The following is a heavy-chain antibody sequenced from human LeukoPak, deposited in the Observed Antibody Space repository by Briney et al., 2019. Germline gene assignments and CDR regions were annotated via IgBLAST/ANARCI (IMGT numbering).Heavy chain of an antibody. Sequence: QPGGSLRLSCAASGFTFNSYGISWVRQAPGKGLEWVSDISLSGDNMSYADSVKGRFTISRDNSNHTVYLQMNSLRVDDTAVYYCAKVATPNTLDAFDIWGQGTMVTVSS. CDR3: AKVATPNTLDAFDI. CDR2: ISLSGDNM. V-gene: IGHV3-23*01. J-gene: IGHJ3*02. D-gene: IGHD1/OR15-1a*01. CDR1: GFTFNSYG.